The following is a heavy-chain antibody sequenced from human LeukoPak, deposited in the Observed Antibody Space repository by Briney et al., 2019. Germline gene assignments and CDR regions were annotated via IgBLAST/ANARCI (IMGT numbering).Heavy chain of an antibody. D-gene: IGHD6-6*01. V-gene: IGHV4-31*03. J-gene: IGHJ5*02. CDR1: GGSISSGGYY. CDR3: ARDRFEYSSSSGGFRWFDP. CDR2: IYYSGST. Sequence: SETLSLTCTVSGGSISSGGYYWSWIRQHPGKGLEWIGYIYYSGSTYYNPSLKSRVTISVDTSKNQFSLKLSSVTAADTAVYYCARDRFEYSSSSGGFRWFDPWGQGTLVTVSS.